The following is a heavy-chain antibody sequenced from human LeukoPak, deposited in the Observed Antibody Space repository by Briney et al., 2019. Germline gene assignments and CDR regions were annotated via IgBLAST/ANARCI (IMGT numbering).Heavy chain of an antibody. J-gene: IGHJ4*02. CDR2: IYYSGST. Sequence: SETLSVTCTVSGGSISSYYWGWIRQPPGKGLEWIGSIYYSGSTYYNPSLKSRVTISVDTSKNQFSLKLSSVTAADTAVYYYARHPYSSGWYGDYWGQGTLVTVSA. V-gene: IGHV4-39*01. CDR3: ARHPYSSGWYGDY. D-gene: IGHD6-19*01. CDR1: GGSISSYY.